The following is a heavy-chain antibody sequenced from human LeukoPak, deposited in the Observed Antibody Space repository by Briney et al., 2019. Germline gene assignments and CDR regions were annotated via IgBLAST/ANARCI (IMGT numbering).Heavy chain of an antibody. D-gene: IGHD6-19*01. CDR1: GYTFTGYY. CDR2: INPNSGGT. J-gene: IGHJ4*02. Sequence: ASVKVSCKASGYTFTGYYIHWVRQTPGQGLEWMGQINPNSGGTNYVQKFQGRVTMTTDTSISTAYMELSRLRSDDTAVYYCARVDSSALIWGQGTLVSVSS. CDR3: ARVDSSALI. V-gene: IGHV1-2*06.